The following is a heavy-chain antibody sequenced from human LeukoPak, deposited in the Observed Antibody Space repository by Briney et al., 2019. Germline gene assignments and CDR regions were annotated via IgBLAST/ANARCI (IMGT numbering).Heavy chain of an antibody. V-gene: IGHV3-53*01. CDR1: GIAVIGNY. Sequence: GGSLTLSCAASGIAVIGNYMSWVRQPPGKRLEWVSFISINTDTFYADSVRGRFTISRDSSKNTLFLQMNSLRDEDSAVYYCAIAQSWDELFDSWGQGTLVTVSS. CDR3: AIAQSWDELFDS. J-gene: IGHJ4*02. CDR2: ISINTDT. D-gene: IGHD1-26*01.